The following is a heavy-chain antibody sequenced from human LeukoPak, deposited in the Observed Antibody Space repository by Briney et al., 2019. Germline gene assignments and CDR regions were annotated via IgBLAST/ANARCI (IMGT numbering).Heavy chain of an antibody. CDR2: ITSDNAV. CDR1: GFTFSSFA. Sequence: PGGSLRLSCAASGFTFSSFAMTWVRQAPGKGLDWVSHITSDNAVYYAPSVRGRFTISRDNAKNLLFLQMDSLRVEDTAMYHCARVLEWGWFGPWGQGTLVTVSS. J-gene: IGHJ5*02. D-gene: IGHD1-26*01. V-gene: IGHV3-48*04. CDR3: ARVLEWGWFGP.